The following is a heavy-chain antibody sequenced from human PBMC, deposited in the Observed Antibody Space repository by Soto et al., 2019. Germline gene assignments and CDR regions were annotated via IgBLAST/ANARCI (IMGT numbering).Heavy chain of an antibody. CDR2: ISGSGGST. CDR3: AKATLRFLEWLLYADY. Sequence: EVQLLESGGGLVQPGGSLRLSCAASGFTFSSYAMSWVRQAPGKGLEWVSAISGSGGSTYYADSVKGRFTSSRDNSKNTLYLQMNSLRAEDTAVYYCAKATLRFLEWLLYADYWGQGTLVTVSS. CDR1: GFTFSSYA. V-gene: IGHV3-23*01. D-gene: IGHD3-3*01. J-gene: IGHJ4*02.